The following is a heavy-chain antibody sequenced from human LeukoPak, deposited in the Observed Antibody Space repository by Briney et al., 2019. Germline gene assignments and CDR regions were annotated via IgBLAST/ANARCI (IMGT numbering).Heavy chain of an antibody. CDR1: GGIFSSYA. Sequence: GSSVKVSCKASGGIFSSYAISWVRQAPGQGLEWMGRIIPILGIANYAQKFQGRVTITADKSTSTAYMELSSLRSEDTAVYYCARDVGSWNDAGYWGQGTLVTVSS. V-gene: IGHV1-69*04. D-gene: IGHD1-1*01. CDR3: ARDVGSWNDAGY. J-gene: IGHJ4*02. CDR2: IIPILGIA.